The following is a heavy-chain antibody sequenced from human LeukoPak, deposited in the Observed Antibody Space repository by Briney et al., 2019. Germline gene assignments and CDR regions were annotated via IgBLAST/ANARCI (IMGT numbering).Heavy chain of an antibody. J-gene: IGHJ4*02. CDR3: ARAARDYEIDY. CDR1: GGSLSSYY. V-gene: IGHV4-59*01. Sequence: SETLSLTCTVSGGSLSSYYWSWIRQPPGKGLEWIGYIYYSGSTNYNPSLKSRVTISVDTSKNQFSLKLSSVTAADTAVYYCARAARDYEIDYWGQGTLVTVSS. CDR2: IYYSGST. D-gene: IGHD4-17*01.